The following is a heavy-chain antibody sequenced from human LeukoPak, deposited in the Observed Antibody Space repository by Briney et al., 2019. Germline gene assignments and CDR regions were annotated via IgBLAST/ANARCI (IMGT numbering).Heavy chain of an antibody. CDR3: ARDPHYGSGSYFFDY. D-gene: IGHD3-10*01. CDR2: IYYSGST. CDR1: GGSISSYY. J-gene: IGHJ4*02. Sequence: PSETLSLTCTVSGGSISSYYWSWIRQPPGKGLEWIGYIYYSGSTNYNPSLKSRVTISVDTSKNQFSLKLSSVTAEDTAVYYCARDPHYGSGSYFFDYWGQGTLVTVSS. V-gene: IGHV4-59*01.